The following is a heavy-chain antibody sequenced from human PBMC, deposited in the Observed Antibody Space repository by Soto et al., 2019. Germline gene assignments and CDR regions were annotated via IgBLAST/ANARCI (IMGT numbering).Heavy chain of an antibody. V-gene: IGHV1-69*13. CDR2: IIPIFGTA. D-gene: IGHD3-22*01. CDR1: GGTFSSYA. CDR3: VTLGYYYDSSGSTDY. Sequence: GASVKVSCKASGGTFSSYAISWVRQAPGQGLEWMGGIIPIFGTANYAQKFQGRVTITADESTSTAYMELSSLRSEDTAVYYCVTLGYYYDSSGSTDYWGQGTLVTVSS. J-gene: IGHJ4*02.